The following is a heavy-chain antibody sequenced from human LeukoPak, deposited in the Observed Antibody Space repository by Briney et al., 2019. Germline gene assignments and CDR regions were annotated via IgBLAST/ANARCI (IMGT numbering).Heavy chain of an antibody. CDR2: INHSGST. V-gene: IGHV4-34*01. D-gene: IGHD2-2*01. CDR1: GGSFSGYY. J-gene: IGHJ6*02. CDR3: ARGSEYCSSTSCPPSPYYYGMDV. Sequence: SETLSLTCAIYGGSFSGYYWSWIRQPPGKGLEWIGEINHSGSTNYNPSLKSRVTISVDTSKNQFSLKLSSVTAADTAVYYCARGSEYCSSTSCPPSPYYYGMDVWGQGTTVTVSS.